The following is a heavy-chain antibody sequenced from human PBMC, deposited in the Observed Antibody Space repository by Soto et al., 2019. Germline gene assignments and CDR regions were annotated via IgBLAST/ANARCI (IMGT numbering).Heavy chain of an antibody. CDR3: ARWNSPLGAKNWFDP. D-gene: IGHD3-16*01. CDR2: ISSSSSYT. J-gene: IGHJ5*02. CDR1: GFTFSDYY. V-gene: IGHV3-11*06. Sequence: QVQLVESGGGLVKPGGSLRLSCAASGFTFSDYYMSWIRQAPGKGLEWVSYISSSSSYTNYADSVKGRFTISRDNAKNSLYLQMNSLRAEDTAVYYCARWNSPLGAKNWFDPWGQGTLVTVSS.